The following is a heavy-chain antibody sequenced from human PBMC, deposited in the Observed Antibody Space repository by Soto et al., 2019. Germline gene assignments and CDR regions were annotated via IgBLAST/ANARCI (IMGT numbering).Heavy chain of an antibody. CDR1: GASVSSNSAA. CDR3: ARDLGYYDSSGYYHDAFYI. J-gene: IGHJ3*02. Sequence: QAQLQQSGPGLVKPSQTLSLTCAISGASVSSNSAAWNWIRQSPSRGLEWLGRTYYRSKWYNDYAVSVKSRITINPDTFKNQFSLQLNSVTPEDTAVYYCARDLGYYDSSGYYHDAFYIWGQGTMVTVSS. CDR2: TYYRSKWYN. V-gene: IGHV6-1*01. D-gene: IGHD3-22*01.